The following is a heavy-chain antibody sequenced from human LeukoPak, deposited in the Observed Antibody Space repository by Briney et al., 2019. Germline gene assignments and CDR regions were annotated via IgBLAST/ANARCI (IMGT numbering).Heavy chain of an antibody. CDR1: GYTFTSYG. Sequence: GASVKVSCKASGYTFTSYGFSWVRQAPGQGLEWMGWISSDNGRTNYAQELQGRVTLTTDTSTSTAYMELRSLRSDDTAVYYCAREANWNDRVFPDFWGQGTLVTVTS. CDR2: ISSDNGRT. CDR3: AREANWNDRVFPDF. V-gene: IGHV1-18*01. J-gene: IGHJ4*02. D-gene: IGHD1-20*01.